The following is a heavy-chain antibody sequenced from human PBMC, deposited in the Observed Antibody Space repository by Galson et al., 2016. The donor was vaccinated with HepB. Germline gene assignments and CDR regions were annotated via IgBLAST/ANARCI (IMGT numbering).Heavy chain of an antibody. CDR3: AKDFINMLMVAIATGPVDS. Sequence: SLRLSCAASGFSFSHYGMNWVRQAPGKGLEWVGLISYDGSNKYYADSVKGRFTISRDDSKNTLYLQMNNMKTEDTAVYFCAKDFINMLMVAIATGPVDSWGQGTLVTVSS. D-gene: IGHD2-21*01. CDR2: ISYDGSNK. CDR1: GFSFSHYG. V-gene: IGHV3-30*18. J-gene: IGHJ4*02.